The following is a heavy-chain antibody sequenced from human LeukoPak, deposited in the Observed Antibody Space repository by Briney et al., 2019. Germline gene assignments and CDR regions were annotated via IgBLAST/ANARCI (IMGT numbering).Heavy chain of an antibody. CDR3: ARRGLVGATHY. D-gene: IGHD1-26*01. Sequence: PSETLSLTCAVYGGSFSGYYWSWIRQPPGKGLEWIGEINHSGSTNYNPSLKSRVTISVDTSKNQFSLKLSSVTAADTAVYYCARRGLVGATHYWSQGTLVTVSS. CDR1: GGSFSGYY. J-gene: IGHJ4*02. V-gene: IGHV4-34*01. CDR2: INHSGST.